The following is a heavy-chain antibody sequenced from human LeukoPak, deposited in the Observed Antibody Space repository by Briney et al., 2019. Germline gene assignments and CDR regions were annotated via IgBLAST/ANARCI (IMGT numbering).Heavy chain of an antibody. V-gene: IGHV1-2*02. J-gene: IGHJ6*02. Sequence: ASVKVSCKASGYTFTGYYMHWVRQAPGQGLEWMGWINPNSGGTNYAQKFQGRVTMTRDTSISTAYMELSRLRSDDTAVYYCAKDQPPEAQSVLRYFDWSTDDGYYYYYGMDVWGQGTTVTVSS. CDR2: INPNSGGT. CDR3: AKDQPPEAQSVLRYFDWSTDDGYYYYYGMDV. CDR1: GYTFTGYY. D-gene: IGHD3-9*01.